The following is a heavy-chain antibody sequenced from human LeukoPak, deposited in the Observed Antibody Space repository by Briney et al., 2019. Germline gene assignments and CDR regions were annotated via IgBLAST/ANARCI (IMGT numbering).Heavy chain of an antibody. Sequence: SETLSLTCAVDGGSVNGYFWSRIRQSPGKGLEWIGEINHGETTNFNPSLKSRVIISIDKSQNQFSLSLISVTAADTAMYFCARALRGSPYDAFDVWGQGTMVTVSS. CDR3: ARALRGSPYDAFDV. D-gene: IGHD1-26*01. V-gene: IGHV4-34*01. CDR1: GGSVNGYF. CDR2: INHGETT. J-gene: IGHJ3*01.